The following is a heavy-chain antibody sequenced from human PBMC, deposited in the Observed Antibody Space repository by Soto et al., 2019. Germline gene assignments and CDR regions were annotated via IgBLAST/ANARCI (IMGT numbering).Heavy chain of an antibody. CDR3: ARETGLDYDILTGYFSHYGMDV. CDR2: IIPIFGTA. D-gene: IGHD3-9*01. CDR1: GGTFSSYA. J-gene: IGHJ6*02. Sequence: SVKASCKASGGTFSSYAISWVRQAPGQGLEWMGGIIPIFGTANYAQKFQGRVTITADESTSTAYMELSSLGSEDTAVYYCARETGLDYDILTGYFSHYGMDVWGQGTTITVSS. V-gene: IGHV1-69*13.